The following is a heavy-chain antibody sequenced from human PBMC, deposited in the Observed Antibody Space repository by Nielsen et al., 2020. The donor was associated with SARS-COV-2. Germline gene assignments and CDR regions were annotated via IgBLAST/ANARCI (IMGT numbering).Heavy chain of an antibody. CDR3: AREDGYYYFIDV. CDR2: IFYRGNT. J-gene: IGHJ6*03. CDR1: GGSISTGSHY. V-gene: IGHV4-61*01. D-gene: IGHD5-24*01. Sequence: SETLSLTCIVSGGSISTGSHYWSWIRQPPGKGLEWIGYIFYRGNTNYKPSLKSRVTISVDTSKNQFSLELSSVTAADTAVYYCAREDGYYYFIDVWGKGTTVTVSS.